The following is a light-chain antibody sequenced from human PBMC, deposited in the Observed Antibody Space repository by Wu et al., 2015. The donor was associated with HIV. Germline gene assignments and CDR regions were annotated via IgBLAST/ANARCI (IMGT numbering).Light chain of an antibody. V-gene: IGKV3-15*01. CDR3: QQYNYWPPGT. J-gene: IGKJ1*01. CDR2: GAS. Sequence: EIVMTQSPATLSVSPGERVTLSCRASQSVNKRLAWYQQKPGQAPRLLIYGASTRATGIPARFTGGGSGTEFTLTISSMQSEDFAVYYCQQYNYWPPGTFGQGTKVEIK. CDR1: QSVNKR.